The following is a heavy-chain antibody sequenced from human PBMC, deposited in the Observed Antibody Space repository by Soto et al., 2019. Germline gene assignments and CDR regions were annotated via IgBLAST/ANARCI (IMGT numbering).Heavy chain of an antibody. D-gene: IGHD6-6*01. CDR3: SREGTTNRELERQSFDP. CDR1: GGSISSGGYY. J-gene: IGHJ5*02. Sequence: SETLSLTCTVSGGSISSGGYYWSWIRQQPGKGLEWIGYIYYSGSTYYNPSLKSRVTISVDTSKNQFSLKLSSVTAADTAVYYCSREGTTNRELERQSFDPWGQGTLVTVSS. CDR2: IYYSGST. V-gene: IGHV4-31*03.